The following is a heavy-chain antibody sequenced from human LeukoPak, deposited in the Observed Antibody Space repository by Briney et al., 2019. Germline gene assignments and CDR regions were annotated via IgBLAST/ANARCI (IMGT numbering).Heavy chain of an antibody. Sequence: GGSLRLSCAASGFTFSSHAMSWVRQAPGKGLEWVSAILGSGSSTYYADSVKGRFTISRDNAKTSLYLQMNSLRAEDTAVYYCARSSSYNTLKSFDSWGQGTLVTVSS. CDR2: ILGSGSST. V-gene: IGHV3-23*01. D-gene: IGHD2-2*02. CDR3: ARSSSYNTLKSFDS. CDR1: GFTFSSHA. J-gene: IGHJ4*02.